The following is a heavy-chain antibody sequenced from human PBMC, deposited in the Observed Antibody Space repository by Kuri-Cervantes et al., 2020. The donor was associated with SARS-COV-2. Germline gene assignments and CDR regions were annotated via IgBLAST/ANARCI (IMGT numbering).Heavy chain of an antibody. J-gene: IGHJ4*02. CDR3: ARVSTYSSSWPDY. CDR1: GGSFSGYY. D-gene: IGHD6-13*01. CDR2: INHSGST. V-gene: IGHV4-34*01. Sequence: SETLSLTCAVYGGSFSGYYWRWIRQPPGKGLEWIGEINHSGSTNYNPSLKSRVTISVDTSKNQFALKLSSVTAADTAVYCCARVSTYSSSWPDYWGQGTLVTVSS.